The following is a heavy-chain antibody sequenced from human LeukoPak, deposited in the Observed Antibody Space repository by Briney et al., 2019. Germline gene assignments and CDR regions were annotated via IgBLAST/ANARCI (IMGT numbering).Heavy chain of an antibody. CDR3: SRDLGGSYNDY. CDR2: INPTGGTT. Sequence: GASVKVSCKASGYTFSTYYMHWVRQAPGQGLEWVGEINPTGGTTTYAQKFQGRVTMTRDTSSSTVYMELSSLRIEDTAVYYCSRDLGGSYNDYWGQGTMVTVSS. CDR1: GYTFSTYY. J-gene: IGHJ4*02. V-gene: IGHV1-46*01. D-gene: IGHD1-26*01.